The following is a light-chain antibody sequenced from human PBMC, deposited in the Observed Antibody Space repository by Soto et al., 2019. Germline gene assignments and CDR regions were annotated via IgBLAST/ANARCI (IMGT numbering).Light chain of an antibody. J-gene: IGLJ1*01. CDR1: SSDVGVYNY. CDR2: EVS. CDR3: SSYAGTNNPYV. Sequence: QSALTQPPSASGSPGQSVTISCTGTSSDVGVYNYVSWYQQHPGKAPKLMIYEVSKRPSGVPDRFSGSKSGNTASLTVSGLQPEDEADYYCSSYAGTNNPYVFGTGTKLTVL. V-gene: IGLV2-8*01.